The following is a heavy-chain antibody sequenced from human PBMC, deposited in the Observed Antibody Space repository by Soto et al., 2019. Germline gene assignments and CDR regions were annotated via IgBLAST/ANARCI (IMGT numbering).Heavy chain of an antibody. CDR1: GFTFTSSA. J-gene: IGHJ4*02. Sequence: QMQLVQSGPEVKKPGTSVKVSCKASGFTFTSSAVQWVRQARGQRLEWIGWIVVGSGNTNYAQKFQERVTITRDMSKSTAYMELISLRSEDTAVYYCAAVSELVRRVGGLMNFDYWGQGTLVTVSS. CDR2: IVVGSGNT. D-gene: IGHD3-16*01. CDR3: AAVSELVRRVGGLMNFDY. V-gene: IGHV1-58*01.